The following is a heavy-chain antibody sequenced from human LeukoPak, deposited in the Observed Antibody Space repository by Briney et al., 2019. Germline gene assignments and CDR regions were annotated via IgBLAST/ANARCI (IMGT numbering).Heavy chain of an antibody. CDR3: ARGPHYGSGSPDYYYYYMDV. CDR2: INPNSGGT. CDR1: GYTFTGYY. Sequence: ASVKVSCKASGYTFTGYYMHWVRQAPGQGLEWMGRINPNSGGTNYAQKFQGRVTMTRDTSISTAYMELSSLRSEDTAVYYCARGPHYGSGSPDYYYYYMDVWGKGTTVTVSS. J-gene: IGHJ6*03. V-gene: IGHV1-2*06. D-gene: IGHD3-10*01.